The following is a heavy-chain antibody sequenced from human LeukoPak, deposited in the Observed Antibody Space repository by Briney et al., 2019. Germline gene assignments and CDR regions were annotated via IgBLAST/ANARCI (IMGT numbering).Heavy chain of an antibody. CDR2: FDPEDGET. V-gene: IGHV1-24*01. J-gene: IGHJ3*02. Sequence: ASVKVSCKVSGYTLTELSMHWVRQAPGKGLEWMGGFDPEDGETIYAQKFQGRVTMTEDTSTDTAYMELSSLRSEDTAMYYCATDHPSRGYAFDIWGQGTMVTVSS. D-gene: IGHD3-10*01. CDR1: GYTLTELS. CDR3: ATDHPSRGYAFDI.